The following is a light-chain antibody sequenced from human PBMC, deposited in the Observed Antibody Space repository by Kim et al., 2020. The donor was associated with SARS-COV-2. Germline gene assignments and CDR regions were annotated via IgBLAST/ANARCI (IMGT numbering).Light chain of an antibody. Sequence: PGERATLSCRASQSVSSSSLAWYQQKPGQAPRLLIYGASSRATGIPDRFSGSVSGTDFTLTISRLEPEDFAVYYCQQYGSSPRLTFGGGTKLDIK. CDR3: QQYGSSPRLT. CDR2: GAS. J-gene: IGKJ4*01. V-gene: IGKV3-20*01. CDR1: QSVSSSS.